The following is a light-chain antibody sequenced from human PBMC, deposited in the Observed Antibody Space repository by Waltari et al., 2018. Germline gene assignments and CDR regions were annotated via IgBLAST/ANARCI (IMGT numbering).Light chain of an antibody. V-gene: IGKV1-39*01. Sequence: DIQMTQSPSPLSASVGDRVTITCRASQNIKNYLNWYQQKPGEAPKVLIYAASSLQSGVPSRFSGSGSGTDFTLTISSLQPEDFATYFCQQSFSFPVTFGQGTKVDIK. CDR1: QNIKNY. CDR2: AAS. J-gene: IGKJ1*01. CDR3: QQSFSFPVT.